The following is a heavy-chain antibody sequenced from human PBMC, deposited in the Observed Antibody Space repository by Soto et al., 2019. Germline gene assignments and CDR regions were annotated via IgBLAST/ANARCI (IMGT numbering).Heavy chain of an antibody. CDR2: ISTYNGNT. J-gene: IGHJ5*02. V-gene: IGHV1-18*01. Sequence: QVQLVQSGAEVKKPGASVKVSCKASGYTFTSYDISWVRQAPGKGLEWMGWISTYNGNTNYAQKLQGRVTLTPDTSTSTAYSELRSLRSADTAVYYCARGFRVAATRWWFDPCGQGTLVTVSS. CDR3: ARGFRVAATRWWFDP. D-gene: IGHD2-15*01. CDR1: GYTFTSYD.